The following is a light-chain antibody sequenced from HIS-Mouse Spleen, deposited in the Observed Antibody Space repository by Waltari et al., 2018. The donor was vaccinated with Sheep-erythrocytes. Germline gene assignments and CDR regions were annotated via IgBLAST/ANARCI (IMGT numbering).Light chain of an antibody. CDR3: QSYDSSLSAVV. V-gene: IGLV1-40*01. CDR2: GNS. CDR1: SSNIGAGYD. J-gene: IGLJ2*01. Sequence: QSVLTQPPSVSGAPGQRVTISCTGSSSNIGAGYDVHWYQQLPGTAPKLLLYGNSNRPSGVPDRVSGSKSGTSASLAITGLQAEDEADYYCQSYDSSLSAVVFGGGTKLTVL.